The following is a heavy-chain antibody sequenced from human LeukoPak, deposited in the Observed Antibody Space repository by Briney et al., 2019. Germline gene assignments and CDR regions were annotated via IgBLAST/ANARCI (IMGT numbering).Heavy chain of an antibody. CDR1: GFTFSSYE. CDR2: ISSSGNTI. V-gene: IGHV3-48*03. CDR3: ARGMDA. J-gene: IGHJ5*02. Sequence: GGSLRLSCASAGFTFSSYEMNGVRQAPGKGLEWVSFISSSGNTIYYSDSVKGRFTISRDNAKNSLYLQMNSLRAEDTAVYYCARGMDAWGQGTLVTVSS.